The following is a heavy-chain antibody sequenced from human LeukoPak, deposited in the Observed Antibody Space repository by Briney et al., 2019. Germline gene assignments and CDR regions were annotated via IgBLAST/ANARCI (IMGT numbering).Heavy chain of an antibody. Sequence: AGESLRLSCAASGFNFRSYGMHWVRQAPGKGLEWLAVIWYDGSNKYYAESVKGRFTISKDNSKNTLYLQMSSLRAEDTAVYYCATARDEYYFDYWGQGTLVTVSS. V-gene: IGHV3-33*01. CDR1: GFNFRSYG. J-gene: IGHJ4*02. CDR3: ATARDEYYFDY. CDR2: IWYDGSNK.